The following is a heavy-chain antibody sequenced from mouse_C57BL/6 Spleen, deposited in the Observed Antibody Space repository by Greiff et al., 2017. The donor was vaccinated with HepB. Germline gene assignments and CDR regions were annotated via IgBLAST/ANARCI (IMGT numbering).Heavy chain of an antibody. V-gene: IGHV1-59*01. CDR3: GYGNFPGDFDY. CDR2: IDPSDSYT. J-gene: IGHJ2*01. CDR1: GYTFTSYW. D-gene: IGHD2-1*01. Sequence: VQLQQPGAELVRPGTSVKLSCKASGYTFTSYWMHWVKQRPGQGLEWIGVIDPSDSYTNYNQKFKGKATLTVDTSSSTAYMQLSSLTSEDSAVYYCGYGNFPGDFDYWGQGTTLTVSS.